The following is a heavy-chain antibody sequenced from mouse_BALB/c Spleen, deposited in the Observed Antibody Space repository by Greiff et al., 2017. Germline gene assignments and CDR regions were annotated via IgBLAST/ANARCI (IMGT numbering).Heavy chain of an antibody. CDR1: GDSITSGY. CDR3: AKSGGLLRFWYFDV. V-gene: IGHV3-8*02. D-gene: IGHD2-9*01. J-gene: IGHJ1*01. Sequence: EVMLVESGPSLVKPSQTLSLTCSVTGDSITSGYWNWIRKFPGNKLEYMGYISYSGSTYYNPSLKSRISITRDTSKNQYYLQLNSVTTEDTATYYGAKSGGLLRFWYFDVWGAGTTVTVSS. CDR2: ISYSGST.